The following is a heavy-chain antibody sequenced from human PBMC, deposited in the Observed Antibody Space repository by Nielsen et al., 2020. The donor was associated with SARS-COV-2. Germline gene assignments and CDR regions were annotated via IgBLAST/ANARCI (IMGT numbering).Heavy chain of an antibody. D-gene: IGHD3-10*01. Sequence: GGSLRLSCKGSGYSFTSYWIGWVRQMPGKGLEWMGIIYPGDSDTRYSPSFQGQVTISADKSISTAYLQWSSLKASDTAMYYCARLPYFTMVLENWGQGTLVTVSS. CDR2: IYPGDSDT. CDR1: GYSFTSYW. CDR3: ARLPYFTMVLEN. V-gene: IGHV5-51*01. J-gene: IGHJ4*02.